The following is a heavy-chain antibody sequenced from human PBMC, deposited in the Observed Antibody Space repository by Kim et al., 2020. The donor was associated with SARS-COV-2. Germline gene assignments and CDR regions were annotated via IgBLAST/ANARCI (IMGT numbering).Heavy chain of an antibody. CDR3: TTDAATTEYFDY. V-gene: IGHV3-15*01. D-gene: IGHD4-17*01. Sequence: DYAAPVEGRFTISRDDSKNTLYLQMNSLKTEDTAVYYCTTDAATTEYFDYWGQGTLVTVSS. J-gene: IGHJ4*02.